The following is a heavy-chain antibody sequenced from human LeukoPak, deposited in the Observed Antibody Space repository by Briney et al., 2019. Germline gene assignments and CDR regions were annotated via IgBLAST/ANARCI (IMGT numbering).Heavy chain of an antibody. CDR2: INPNSGGT. CDR1: GYTFTGYY. CDR3: ARALIGYYDFWSGKHDAFDI. V-gene: IGHV1-2*02. D-gene: IGHD3-3*01. Sequence: ASVKVSCKASGYTFTGYYMHWVRQAPGQGLEWMGWINPNSGGTNYAQKFQGRVTMTRDTSISTAYMELSRLRSDDTAVYYCARALIGYYDFWSGKHDAFDIWGQGTMVTVSS. J-gene: IGHJ3*02.